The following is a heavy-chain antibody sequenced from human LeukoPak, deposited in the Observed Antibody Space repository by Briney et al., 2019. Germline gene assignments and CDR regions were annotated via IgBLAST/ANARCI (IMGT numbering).Heavy chain of an antibody. Sequence: SETLSLTCAVYGGSFSGYYWSWIRQPPGKGLEWIGEINHSGSTNYNPSLKSRVTISVDASKNQFSLKLSSVTAADTAVYYCARGRSTMVRGVFSYYYYYGMDVWGQGTTVTVSS. J-gene: IGHJ6*02. V-gene: IGHV4-34*01. CDR3: ARGRSTMVRGVFSYYYYYGMDV. CDR2: INHSGST. D-gene: IGHD3-10*01. CDR1: GGSFSGYY.